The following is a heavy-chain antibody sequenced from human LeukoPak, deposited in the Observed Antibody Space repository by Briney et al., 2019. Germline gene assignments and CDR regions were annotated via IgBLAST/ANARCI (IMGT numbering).Heavy chain of an antibody. CDR2: INHSGST. J-gene: IGHJ6*02. Sequence: SETLSLTCAVYGGSFSGYYWSWIRQPPGKGLEWIGEINHSGSTNYNPSLKSRVTISVDTSKNQFSLKLSSVTAADTAVYYCARGGYSYGYSAGRYGMVVWGQGTTVTVSS. V-gene: IGHV4-34*01. D-gene: IGHD5-18*01. CDR3: ARGGYSYGYSAGRYGMVV. CDR1: GGSFSGYY.